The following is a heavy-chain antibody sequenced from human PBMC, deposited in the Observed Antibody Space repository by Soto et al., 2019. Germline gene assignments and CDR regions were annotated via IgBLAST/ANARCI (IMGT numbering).Heavy chain of an antibody. CDR2: ISGSRGSP. CDR1: GFNFSSYV. J-gene: IGHJ4*02. CDR3: AKDPDSSGSGVSYYFDY. Sequence: GGSLRLSCAASGFNFSSYVMSWVRQAPGKGLEWVSAISGSRGSPYYADSVKGRFTISRDNSKNTLYLQMNRLRAEDTAVYYCAKDPDSSGSGVSYYFDYWGQGTLVTVSS. D-gene: IGHD6-19*01. V-gene: IGHV3-23*01.